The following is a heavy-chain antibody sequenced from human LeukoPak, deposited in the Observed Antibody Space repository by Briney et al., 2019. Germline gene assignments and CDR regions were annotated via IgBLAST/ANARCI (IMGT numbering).Heavy chain of an antibody. D-gene: IGHD5-18*01. CDR3: ARDSGYSYADDY. Sequence: GGSLRLSCAAFGFTFSSYAMSWVRQAPGKGLEWVSVIGDSGGSTYYADSVKGRFTISRDNSKNTLYLQMNSLRAEDTAVYYCARDSGYSYADDYWGQGTLVTVSS. CDR2: IGDSGGST. J-gene: IGHJ4*02. V-gene: IGHV3-23*01. CDR1: GFTFSSYA.